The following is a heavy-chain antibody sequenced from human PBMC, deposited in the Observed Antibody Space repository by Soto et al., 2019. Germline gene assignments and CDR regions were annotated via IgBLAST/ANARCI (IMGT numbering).Heavy chain of an antibody. Sequence: SVKVCCKASGVTFSSYAISWVRQAPGQGLEWMGGIIPIFGTANYAQKFQGRVTITADESTSTAYMGLSSLRSEDTAVYYCARAPRYCISTSCYGSKTLAFDYWG. CDR2: IIPIFGTA. J-gene: IGHJ4*01. D-gene: IGHD2-2*01. CDR3: ARAPRYCISTSCYGSKTLAFDY. CDR1: GVTFSSYA. V-gene: IGHV1-69*13.